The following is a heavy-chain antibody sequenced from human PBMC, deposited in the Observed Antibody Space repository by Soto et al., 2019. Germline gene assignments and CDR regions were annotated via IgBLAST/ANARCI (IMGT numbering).Heavy chain of an antibody. CDR3: ARLFGELSIHYFDY. V-gene: IGHV4-39*01. Sequence: QLQLQESGPGLVKPSETLSLTCTVSGGSISSSSYYWGWIRQPPGKGVEWIGSIYYSGTTYYHPSLKSRVTISGDTSKNQFSLKLSSVTAADTAVYYCARLFGELSIHYFDYWGQGTLVTVSS. J-gene: IGHJ4*02. CDR2: IYYSGTT. D-gene: IGHD3-10*02. CDR1: GGSISSSSYY.